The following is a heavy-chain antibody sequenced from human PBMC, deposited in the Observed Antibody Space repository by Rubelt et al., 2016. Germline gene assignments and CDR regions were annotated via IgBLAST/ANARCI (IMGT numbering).Heavy chain of an antibody. CDR2: IVYSGDSQ. CDR1: GFTFSNYP. J-gene: IGHJ4*02. V-gene: IGHV3-21*02. D-gene: IGHD1-26*01. CDR3: ARDGSEWSRDY. Sequence: DVQLLESGGGLLQPGGSLRLSCAASGFTFSNYPMAWVRQAPGKGLEWVSTIVYSGDSQYYADSVKGRFTISRDNARNARCLQMNNLRADDTAVYDVARDGSEWSRDYWGPGTLVTVSS.